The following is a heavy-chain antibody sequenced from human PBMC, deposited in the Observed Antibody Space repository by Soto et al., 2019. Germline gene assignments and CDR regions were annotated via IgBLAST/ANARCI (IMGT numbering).Heavy chain of an antibody. CDR2: ISGSSSYI. CDR1: GFAFSTTT. J-gene: IGHJ4*02. CDR3: AGVSAEGRCSTTSCYPFDY. D-gene: IGHD2-2*01. V-gene: IGHV3-21*01. Sequence: GGSLRLSCAASGFAFSTTTMNWVRQAPGKGLEWVSSISGSSSYIFYADSVKGRFTISRDNAKNSLYLQMNSLRAEDTAVYYCAGVSAEGRCSTTSCYPFDYWGQGTLVTVSS.